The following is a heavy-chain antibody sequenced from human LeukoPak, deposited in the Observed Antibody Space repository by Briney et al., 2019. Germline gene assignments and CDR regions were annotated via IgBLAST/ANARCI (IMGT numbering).Heavy chain of an antibody. V-gene: IGHV4-31*03. Sequence: SETLSRTGTVSGGSVSSGGYDWSWIRQHPGRGLEWIGYSYYSRTTYYNPPLTRRVTKAVHTSKHQLSLKLSSVTAADTAVHYRARGSSSGGYDDYWGQGTLVPGSS. J-gene: IGHJ4*02. CDR2: SYYSRTT. CDR1: GGSVSSGGYD. CDR3: ARGSSSGGYDDY. D-gene: IGHD6-19*01.